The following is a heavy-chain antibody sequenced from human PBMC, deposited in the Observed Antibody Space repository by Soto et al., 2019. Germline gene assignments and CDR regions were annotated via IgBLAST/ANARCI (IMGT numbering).Heavy chain of an antibody. D-gene: IGHD3-22*01. J-gene: IGHJ3*02. CDR3: ARLDADYYDSSGYYVPLLDI. V-gene: IGHV4-59*01. CDR2: IYYSGST. Sequence: SSETLCLTCADSGGSISSYYWSWIRQPPGKGLEWIGYIYYSGSTNYNPSLKSRVTISVDTSKNQFSLKLSSVTAADTAVYYCARLDADYYDSSGYYVPLLDIWGQGTMVTVSS. CDR1: GGSISSYY.